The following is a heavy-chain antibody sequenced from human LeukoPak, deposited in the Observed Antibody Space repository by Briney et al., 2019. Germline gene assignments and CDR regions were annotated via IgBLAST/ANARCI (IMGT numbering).Heavy chain of an antibody. CDR2: IYPGDSDT. Sequence: GESLKISCKGSGYSFTSYWIGWVRQMPGKGLEWMGIIYPGDSDTRYSPSFQGQVTISADKSISTAYLQWSSLKASDTAMYYCARGVWLRFRVLGWFDPWGRGTLVTVSS. J-gene: IGHJ5*02. CDR3: ARGVWLRFRVLGWFDP. CDR1: GYSFTSYW. V-gene: IGHV5-51*01. D-gene: IGHD5-12*01.